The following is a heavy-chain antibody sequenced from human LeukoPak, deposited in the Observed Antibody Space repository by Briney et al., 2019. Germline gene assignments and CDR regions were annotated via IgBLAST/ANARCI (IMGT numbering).Heavy chain of an antibody. CDR3: AKERAVVPAAIGVDYYYGMDV. CDR1: GFTFSSSW. D-gene: IGHD2-2*01. V-gene: IGHV3-43*02. CDR2: ISGDGGST. Sequence: AGGSLRLSCAASGFTFSSSWMSWVRQAPGKGLEWVSLISGDGGSTYYADSVKGRFTISRDNSKNSLYLQMNSLRTEDTALYYCAKERAVVPAAIGVDYYYGMDVWGQGTTVTVSS. J-gene: IGHJ6*02.